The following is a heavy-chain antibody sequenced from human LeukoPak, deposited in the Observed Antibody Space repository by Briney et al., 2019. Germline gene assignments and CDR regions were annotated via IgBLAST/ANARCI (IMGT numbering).Heavy chain of an antibody. CDR1: GYSISSSYY. Sequence: SETLSLTCTVSGYSISSSYYWGWIRQPPGKGLEWIGSIYYSGSTYYNPSLKSRVTISVDTSKNQFSLKLSSVTAADTAVYYCARASIAARRGFDYWGQGTLVTVSS. CDR3: ARASIAARRGFDY. J-gene: IGHJ4*02. CDR2: IYYSGST. D-gene: IGHD6-6*01. V-gene: IGHV4-38-2*02.